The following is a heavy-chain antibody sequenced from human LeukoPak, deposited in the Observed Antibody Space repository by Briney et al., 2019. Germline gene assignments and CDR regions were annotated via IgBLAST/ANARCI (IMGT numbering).Heavy chain of an antibody. D-gene: IGHD3-10*01. Sequence: GGSLRLSCAASGFTFSSYPMSWVRQAPGQGLEWVSTITSGGDKTYYADSVKGRFTISRDSSKNTLYVQMSSLRAEDTAIYYCAERPSGAQRLYYFDNWGQGTLVTVSS. CDR2: ITSGGDKT. CDR1: GFTFSSYP. J-gene: IGHJ4*02. V-gene: IGHV3-23*01. CDR3: AERPSGAQRLYYFDN.